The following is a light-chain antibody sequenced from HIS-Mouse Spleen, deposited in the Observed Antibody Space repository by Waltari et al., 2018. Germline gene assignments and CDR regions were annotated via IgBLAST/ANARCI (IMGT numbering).Light chain of an antibody. CDR1: RSDVGGYNY. Sequence: QSALTQPASVSGSPGQSITISCTGTRSDVGGYNYVSWYQQHPGKAPKLRIYEVSKRASGVSNRFSGSKSGNTASLTISGLQAEDEADYYCSSYTSSSTRVFGGGTKLTVL. J-gene: IGLJ3*02. CDR2: EVS. V-gene: IGLV2-14*01. CDR3: SSYTSSSTRV.